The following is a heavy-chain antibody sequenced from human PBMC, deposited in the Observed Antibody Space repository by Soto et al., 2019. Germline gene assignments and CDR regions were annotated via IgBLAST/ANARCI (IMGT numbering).Heavy chain of an antibody. CDR2: ISYSGSA. CDR3: ATMGTPATGLYYFDY. D-gene: IGHD2-15*01. V-gene: IGHV4-30-4*01. J-gene: IGHJ4*02. CDR1: GGSISSGNYY. Sequence: SETLSLTCSVSGGSISSGNYYWSWIRQPPGKGLEWIGFISYSGSAYYNPSLKSRVTISVDTSKNQFSLNLSFVTAADTAVYYCATMGTPATGLYYFDYWGQGTLVTVSS.